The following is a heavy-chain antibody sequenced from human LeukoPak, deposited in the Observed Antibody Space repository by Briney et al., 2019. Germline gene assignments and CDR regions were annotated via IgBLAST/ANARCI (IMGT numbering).Heavy chain of an antibody. CDR2: IWYDGSNK. J-gene: IGHJ4*02. Sequence: GGSLRLSCAASGFSFSGSALHWVRQAPGKGLEWVAVIWYDGSNKYYADSVKGRFTISRDNSKNTLYLQMNSLRAEDTAVYYCARELPPVVTYYFDYWGQGTLVTVSS. D-gene: IGHD3-22*01. CDR3: ARELPPVVTYYFDY. CDR1: GFSFSGSA. V-gene: IGHV3-33*08.